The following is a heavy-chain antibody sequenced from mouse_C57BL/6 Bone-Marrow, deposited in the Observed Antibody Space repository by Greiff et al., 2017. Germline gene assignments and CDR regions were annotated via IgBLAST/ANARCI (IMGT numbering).Heavy chain of an antibody. D-gene: IGHD2-2*01. CDR3: AREGEGYDEGYAMDY. CDR2: IDPSDSYT. V-gene: IGHV1-69*01. Sequence: QVQLQQPGAELVMPGASVKLSCKASGYTFTSYWMYWVKQRPGQGLEWIGEIDPSDSYTNYNQKFKGKSTLTVDKSSSTASMQLSSLTSEDSAVYYCAREGEGYDEGYAMDYWGQGTSVTVSS. J-gene: IGHJ4*01. CDR1: GYTFTSYW.